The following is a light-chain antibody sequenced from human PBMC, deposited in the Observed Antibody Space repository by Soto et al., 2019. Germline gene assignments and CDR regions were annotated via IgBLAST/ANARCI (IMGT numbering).Light chain of an antibody. Sequence: QSALTQPASVSGSPGQSITISCIGTSSDVGSYNLVSWYQQHPGKAPKLLLYDNDKRPSGIPDRFSGSKSGTSATLGITGLQTADEADYYCGTWESYLSVGVFGGGTKVTVL. J-gene: IGLJ3*02. CDR2: DND. CDR3: GTWESYLSVGV. V-gene: IGLV2-14*02. CDR1: SSDVGSYNL.